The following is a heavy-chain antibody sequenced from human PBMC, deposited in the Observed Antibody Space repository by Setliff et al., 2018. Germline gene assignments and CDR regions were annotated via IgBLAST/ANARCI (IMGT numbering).Heavy chain of an antibody. V-gene: IGHV4-39*01. CDR3: VRPGGTTVVARHFDY. Sequence: PSETLSLTCTVSGDSFISSRYYWGWIRQAPGSGLEWIGSISYSGTPYYNASVESRVTISIDTSRNQFSLELRSVTVADTATYYCVRPGGTTVVARHFDYWGSGILVTVSS. CDR1: GDSFISSRYY. D-gene: IGHD2-15*01. CDR2: ISYSGTP. J-gene: IGHJ4*01.